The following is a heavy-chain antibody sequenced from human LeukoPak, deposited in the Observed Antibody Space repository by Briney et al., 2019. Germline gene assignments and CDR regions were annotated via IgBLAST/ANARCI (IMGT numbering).Heavy chain of an antibody. CDR2: IFHSGNN. J-gene: IGHJ3*02. Sequence: SETLSLTCSVSGGSISSGSYYWSWIRQPPGKGLEWIGYIFHSGNNNYNPSLKSRVTISIDTSKNHFSLKLSSVTAADTAVYYCARARLAFDIWGQGTMVTVSS. CDR1: GGSISSGSYY. V-gene: IGHV4-61*01. CDR3: ARARLAFDI.